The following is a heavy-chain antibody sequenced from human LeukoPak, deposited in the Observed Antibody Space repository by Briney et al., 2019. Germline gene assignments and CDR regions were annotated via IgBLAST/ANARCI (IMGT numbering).Heavy chain of an antibody. J-gene: IGHJ5*02. V-gene: IGHV3-23*01. Sequence: LAGGSLRLSCTASGFTFSSYAMSWVRQAPGKGLEWVSAISGSGGGTYYADSVKGRFTISRDNAKSSLFLQMNSLRAEDTAVYYCARPADRGHYNWFDPWGQGTLVTVSS. CDR1: GFTFSSYA. CDR3: ARPADRGHYNWFDP. CDR2: ISGSGGGT. D-gene: IGHD3-10*01.